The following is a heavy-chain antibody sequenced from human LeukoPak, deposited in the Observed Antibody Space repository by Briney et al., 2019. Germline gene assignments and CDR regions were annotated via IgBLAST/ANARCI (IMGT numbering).Heavy chain of an antibody. CDR2: IYSGGST. V-gene: IGHV3-53*01. D-gene: IGHD2-21*01. Sequence: PSETLSLTCALNGGSFSGYYWSWVRQAPGKGLEWVSVIYSGGSTYYADSVKGRFTISRDNSKNTLYLQMNSLRAEDTAVYYCARDYCGGDCTNYWYFDLWGRGTLVTVSS. CDR3: ARDYCGGDCTNYWYFDL. CDR1: GGSFSGYY. J-gene: IGHJ2*01.